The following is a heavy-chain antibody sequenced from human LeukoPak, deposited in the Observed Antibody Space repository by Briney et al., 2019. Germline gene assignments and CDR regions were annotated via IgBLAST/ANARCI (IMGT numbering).Heavy chain of an antibody. Sequence: SETLSLTCTVSGGSISSYYWSWIRQPPGKGLEWIGYIYYSGSTNYNPSLKSRVTISVDTSKNQFSLKLSSVTAADTAAYYCARARGYYFDYWGQGILVTVSS. V-gene: IGHV4-59*01. CDR3: ARARGYYFDY. CDR1: GGSISSYY. CDR2: IYYSGST. J-gene: IGHJ4*02.